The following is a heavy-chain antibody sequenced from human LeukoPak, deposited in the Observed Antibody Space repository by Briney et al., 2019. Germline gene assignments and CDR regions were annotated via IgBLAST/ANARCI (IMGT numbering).Heavy chain of an antibody. CDR3: ARDIAEPGYSGYIRP. CDR2: ISSSSSTI. J-gene: IGHJ5*02. Sequence: GGSLRLSCAASGFTFSSYSMNWVRQAPGKGLEWVSYISSSSSTIYYADSVKGRFTISRDNAKNSLYLQMNSLRAEDTAVYYCARDIAEPGYSGYIRPWGQGTLVTVSS. CDR1: GFTFSSYS. D-gene: IGHD5-12*01. V-gene: IGHV3-48*04.